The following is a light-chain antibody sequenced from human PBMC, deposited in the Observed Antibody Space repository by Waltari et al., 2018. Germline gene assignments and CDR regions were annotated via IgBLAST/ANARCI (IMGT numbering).Light chain of an antibody. CDR2: DTS. J-gene: IGKJ1*01. Sequence: IVFTQSPGTLALSPGERATLSCRASQSVGRALAWYQQKPGQAPRLLIYDTSTRATGIPDRFSGSGSGTDFSLTISRVEPEDFAVYYCQMYVRLPVTFGQGTKVEVK. V-gene: IGKV3-20*01. CDR1: QSVGRA. CDR3: QMYVRLPVT.